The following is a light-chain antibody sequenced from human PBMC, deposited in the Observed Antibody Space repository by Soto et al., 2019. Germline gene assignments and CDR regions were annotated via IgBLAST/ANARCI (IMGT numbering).Light chain of an antibody. J-gene: IGLJ2*01. V-gene: IGLV2-23*02. CDR3: CSYARTVFLV. Sequence: QSVLTQPASVSGSPGQSITISCTGTSSDVGSYNLVSWYQQHPGKAPKLMIYEVSKRPSGVSNRFSGSKSGNTASLTISGLQPEDEADYYCCSYARTVFLVFGGGTKLTVL. CDR1: SSDVGSYNL. CDR2: EVS.